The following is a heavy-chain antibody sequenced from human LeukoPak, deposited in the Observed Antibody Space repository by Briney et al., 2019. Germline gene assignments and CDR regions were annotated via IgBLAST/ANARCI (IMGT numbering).Heavy chain of an antibody. D-gene: IGHD3-10*01. Sequence: GGSLRLSCEASGFDFRAYAMTWVRQAPGKGLEWISAISGTGGSPYYADSVKGRFTISRDNSKNTLFLQMSSLRLEDTAVYYCIPSGFWGQGILVTVSS. CDR3: IPSGF. J-gene: IGHJ4*02. V-gene: IGHV3-23*01. CDR2: ISGTGGSP. CDR1: GFDFRAYA.